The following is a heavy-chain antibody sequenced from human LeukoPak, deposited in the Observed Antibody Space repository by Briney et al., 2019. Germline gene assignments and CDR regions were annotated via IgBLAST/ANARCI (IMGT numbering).Heavy chain of an antibody. D-gene: IGHD4-11*01. CDR1: GGSISSYY. CDR2: IYTSGST. V-gene: IGHV4-4*07. J-gene: IGHJ4*02. Sequence: SETLSLTCTVSGGSISSYYWSWIRQPAGKGLEWIGRIYTSGSTNYNPSLKSRVTMSVDTSKNQFSLKLSSVTAADTAVYYCARQGVVTTVSYFDYWGQGTLVTVSS. CDR3: ARQGVVTTVSYFDY.